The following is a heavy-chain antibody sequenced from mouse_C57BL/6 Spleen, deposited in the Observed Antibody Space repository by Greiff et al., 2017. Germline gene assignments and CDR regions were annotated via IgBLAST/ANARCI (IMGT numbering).Heavy chain of an antibody. J-gene: IGHJ2*01. CDR1: GYTFTSYW. V-gene: IGHV1-69*01. CDR2: IDPSDSYT. Sequence: VQLQQPGAELVMPGASVKLSCKASGYTFTSYWMHWVKQRPGQGLEWIGEIDPSDSYTNYNQKFKGKSTLTVDKSSSTAYMQLSSLTSEDSAVYYCARWGQLGGFDYWGQGTTLTVSS. CDR3: ARWGQLGGFDY. D-gene: IGHD3-1*01.